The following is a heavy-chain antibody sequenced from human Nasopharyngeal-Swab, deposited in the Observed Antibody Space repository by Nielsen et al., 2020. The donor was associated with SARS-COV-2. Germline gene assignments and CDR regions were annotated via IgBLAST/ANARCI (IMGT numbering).Heavy chain of an antibody. CDR2: IKQDGSEK. D-gene: IGHD6-13*01. V-gene: IGHV3-7*04. J-gene: IGHJ4*02. CDR3: ARVGGSSWYFDY. Sequence: GGSLRLSCAASGFTFSSYAMSWVRQAPGKGLEWVANIKQDGSEKYYVDSVKGRFTISRDNAKNSLYPQMNSLRAEDTAVYYCARVGGSSWYFDYWGQGTLVTVSS. CDR1: GFTFSSYA.